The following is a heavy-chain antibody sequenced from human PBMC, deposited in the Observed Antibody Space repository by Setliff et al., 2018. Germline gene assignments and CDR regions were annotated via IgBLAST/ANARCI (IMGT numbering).Heavy chain of an antibody. J-gene: IGHJ3*02. V-gene: IGHV1-18*01. CDR3: TRDTNIVVVPPHRTAFDI. D-gene: IGHD2-2*01. Sequence: EASVKVSCKASGYTFSTYGIAWVRQAPGQGLEWMGWISPYNGYIIYAHKFQGRVTMTTDTSTGTADMELRNLRSDDTAVYYCTRDTNIVVVPPHRTAFDIWGQGTMVTVS. CDR1: GYTFSTYG. CDR2: ISPYNGYI.